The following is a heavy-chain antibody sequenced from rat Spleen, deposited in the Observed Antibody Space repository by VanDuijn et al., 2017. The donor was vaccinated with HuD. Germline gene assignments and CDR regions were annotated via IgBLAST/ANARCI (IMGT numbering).Heavy chain of an antibody. CDR2: ISPDGGST. D-gene: IGHD1-2*01. V-gene: IGHV5-19*01. J-gene: IGHJ4*01. Sequence: EVQLVESGGGLVQPGRSLKLSCTASGFIFSNFGIHWIRQAPTKGLEWVASISPDGGSTYYPDSVKGRFTISRNNAENTVYLQMNSLRSEDTATYYCGKDMNYFSTYPFYLMGAWGQGTSVTVSS. CDR3: GKDMNYFSTYPFYLMGA. CDR1: GFIFSNFG.